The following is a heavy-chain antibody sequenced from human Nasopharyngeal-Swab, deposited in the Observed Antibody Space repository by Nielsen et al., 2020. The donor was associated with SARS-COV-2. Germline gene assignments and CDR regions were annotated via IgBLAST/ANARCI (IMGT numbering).Heavy chain of an antibody. J-gene: IGHJ6*03. V-gene: IGHV1-24*01. D-gene: IGHD3-10*01. Sequence: ASVKVSCKVSGYTLTELSMHWVRQAPGKGLEWMGGFDPEDGETIYAQKFQGRVTMTEDTSTDTAYMELSSLRSEDTAVYYCARALVRGVKQYYYYYMDVWGKGTTVTVSS. CDR2: FDPEDGET. CDR3: ARALVRGVKQYYYYYMDV. CDR1: GYTLTELS.